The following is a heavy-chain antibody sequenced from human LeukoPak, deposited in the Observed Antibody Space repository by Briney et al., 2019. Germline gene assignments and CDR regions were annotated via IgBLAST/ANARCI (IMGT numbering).Heavy chain of an antibody. Sequence: PGGSLRLSCAASGFTFSSYSMNWVRQAPGKGLEWASSISSSSSYIYYADSVKGRFTISRDNAKNSLYLQMNSLRAEDTAVYYCARAHSGWYDYWGQGTLVTVSP. CDR2: ISSSSSYI. J-gene: IGHJ4*02. D-gene: IGHD6-19*01. V-gene: IGHV3-21*01. CDR3: ARAHSGWYDY. CDR1: GFTFSSYS.